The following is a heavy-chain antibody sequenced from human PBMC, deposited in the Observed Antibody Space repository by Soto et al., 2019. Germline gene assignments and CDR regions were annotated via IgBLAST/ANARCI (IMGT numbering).Heavy chain of an antibody. CDR2: ISSSSSTI. V-gene: IGHV3-48*02. J-gene: IGHJ6*02. D-gene: IGHD3-22*01. CDR1: GFTFSSYS. CDR3: ARKNTYYYDSSGRMDV. Sequence: EVQLVQSGRGLVQPGGSLRLSCAASGFTFSSYSMNWVRQAPGKGLESVSYISSSSSTIYYADSVKGRFTISRDNAKNSLYLQMNSLRDEDTAVYYCARKNTYYYDSSGRMDVWGQGTTVTVSS.